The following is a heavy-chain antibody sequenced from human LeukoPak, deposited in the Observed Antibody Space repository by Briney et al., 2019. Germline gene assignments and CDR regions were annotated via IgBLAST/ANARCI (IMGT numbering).Heavy chain of an antibody. CDR1: GYSFTRSG. J-gene: IGHJ4*02. D-gene: IGHD3-16*01. CDR3: ARDVNYAFDY. CDR2: SSANSGNT. V-gene: IGHV1-18*01. Sequence: GASVTVSCKPSGYSFTRSGISWVRQAPGQGLEWMAWSSANSGNTNYAQNFQDRVTLTTDTSTSTAYMELRSLRSDDTAVYYCARDVNYAFDYWGQGTLVTVSS.